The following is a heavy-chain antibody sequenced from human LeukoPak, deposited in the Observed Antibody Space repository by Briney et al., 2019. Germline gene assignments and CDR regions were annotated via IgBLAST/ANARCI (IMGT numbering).Heavy chain of an antibody. CDR2: IYHSGST. V-gene: IGHV4-38-2*02. CDR1: GYSISSGHY. D-gene: IGHD5-18*01. CDR3: AREIQLGRDY. Sequence: SETLSLTCAVSGYSISSGHYWGWIRQPPGKGLEWIGSIYHSGSTYYNPSLKSRVTISVDTSKNQFSLKLSSVTAADTAVYYCAREIQLGRDYWGQGTLVTVSS. J-gene: IGHJ4*02.